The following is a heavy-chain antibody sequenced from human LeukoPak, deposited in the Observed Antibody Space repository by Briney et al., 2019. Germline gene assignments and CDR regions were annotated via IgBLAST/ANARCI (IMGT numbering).Heavy chain of an antibody. CDR2: LRYDGSNK. Sequence: PGGSLRLSCAASGFTFISYGMHWVRQAPGKGLEWVAFLRYDGSNKYYADSVKGRFTISRDNSKNTLYLQMNSLRAEDTAVYYCATDRPGGGWSFDYWGQGTLVTVSS. V-gene: IGHV3-30*02. D-gene: IGHD6-19*01. CDR1: GFTFISYG. J-gene: IGHJ4*02. CDR3: ATDRPGGGWSFDY.